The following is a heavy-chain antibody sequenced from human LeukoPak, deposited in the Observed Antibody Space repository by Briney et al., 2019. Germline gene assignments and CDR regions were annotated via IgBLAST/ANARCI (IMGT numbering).Heavy chain of an antibody. V-gene: IGHV3-48*04. CDR2: ITSGSTSM. CDR1: GFTFSSYS. CDR3: ARDLEASKWELLPGY. D-gene: IGHD1-26*01. Sequence: GGSLRLSCAASGFTFSSYSMNWVRQAPGKGLEWISYITSGSTSMSYADSVKGRFTISRDNGKNSLYLQMNSLRAEDTAVYYCARDLEASKWELLPGYWGQGTLVTVSS. J-gene: IGHJ4*02.